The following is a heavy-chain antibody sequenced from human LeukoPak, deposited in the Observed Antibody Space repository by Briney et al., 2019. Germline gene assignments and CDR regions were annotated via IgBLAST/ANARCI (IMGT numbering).Heavy chain of an antibody. CDR3: ARGGAVTQNWFDP. CDR2: ISSSGNII. CDR1: GFIFSDYY. J-gene: IGHJ5*02. D-gene: IGHD2-21*02. Sequence: GGSLRLSCAASGFIFSDYYMSWIRQAPGKGLEWVSYISSSGNIIYYVDSVKGRFTISRDNAKNSLYLQMNSLRAEDTALYYCARGGAVTQNWFDPWGQGTLVTVSS. V-gene: IGHV3-11*01.